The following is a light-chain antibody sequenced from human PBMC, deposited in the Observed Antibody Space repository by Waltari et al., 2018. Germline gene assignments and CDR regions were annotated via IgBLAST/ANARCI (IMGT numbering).Light chain of an antibody. J-gene: IGLJ3*02. CDR2: QDK. V-gene: IGLV3-1*01. Sequence: SYEVTQPSSVSVSPGQTASITCSGEKLGDKYVCWFQQKPGQSPVLVMCQDKKRPSGIPDRFSASSSGNTATLTISGAQAVDEADYFCQAWDSSPNWVFGGGTKLIVL. CDR1: KLGDKY. CDR3: QAWDSSPNWV.